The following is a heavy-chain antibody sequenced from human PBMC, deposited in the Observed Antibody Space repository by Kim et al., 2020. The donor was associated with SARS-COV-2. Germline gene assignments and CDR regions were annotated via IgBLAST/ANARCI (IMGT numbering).Heavy chain of an antibody. V-gene: IGHV3-48*03. J-gene: IGHJ5*02. D-gene: IGHD2-2*01. CDR3: ARDHSVVVPAATHWFDP. Sequence: GKGRFTISRDNAKNSLYLQMNSLRAEDTAVYYCARDHSVVVPAATHWFDPWGQGTLVTVSS.